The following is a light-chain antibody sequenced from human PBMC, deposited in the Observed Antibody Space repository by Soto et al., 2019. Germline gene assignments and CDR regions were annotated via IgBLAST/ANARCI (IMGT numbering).Light chain of an antibody. CDR3: LQHTSYPWT. CDR1: QGISKY. J-gene: IGKJ1*01. Sequence: DIQMTQSPSAKSASVGDRVTITCRASQGISKYLAWFQQKPGKVPKRLIYAASSLQSGVPARFSGSGSGTEFTLTISSLQPEEFGIYYCLQHTSYPWTFGQGTKVEIK. CDR2: AAS. V-gene: IGKV1-17*03.